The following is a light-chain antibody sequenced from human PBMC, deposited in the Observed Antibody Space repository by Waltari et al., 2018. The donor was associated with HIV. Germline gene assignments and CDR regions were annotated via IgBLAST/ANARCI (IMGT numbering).Light chain of an antibody. CDR2: DNT. Sequence: QSVLTQPPSVSGAPGQRVTISRTGSSSNTGAGYDVPWYQQLPGTAPRLLIYDNTIRPAGVPDRFSGSKSGTSASLAIAGLQDEDEAVYYCQSYDRSLSVWVFGGGTKVTVL. CDR1: SSNTGAGYD. CDR3: QSYDRSLSVWV. V-gene: IGLV1-40*01. J-gene: IGLJ3*02.